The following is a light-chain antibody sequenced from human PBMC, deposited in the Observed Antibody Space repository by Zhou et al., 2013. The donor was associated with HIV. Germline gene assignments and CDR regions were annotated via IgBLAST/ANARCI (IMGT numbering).Light chain of an antibody. J-gene: IGKJ2*01. CDR3: QQRGNWPRT. CDR1: QSVSSN. Sequence: EIVMTQSPATLSVSPGERATLSCRASQSVSSNLAWYQQKPGQAPRLLIYDVSNRATGIPARFSGSGSGTDFTLTISSLEPEDFAVYYCQQRGNWPRTFGQGTKLEI. CDR2: DVS. V-gene: IGKV3-11*01.